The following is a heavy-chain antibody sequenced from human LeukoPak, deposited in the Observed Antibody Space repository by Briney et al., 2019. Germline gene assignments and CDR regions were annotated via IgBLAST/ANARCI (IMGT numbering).Heavy chain of an antibody. V-gene: IGHV3-33*01. D-gene: IGHD1-1*01. Sequence: GGSLRLSCAASGFTFSSYGMHWVRQAPGKGLEWVAVIWYDGSNKYYADSVKGRFTISRDNSKNTLYLQMNSLRAEDTAVYYCARDSQLDPTNYYYGMDVWGQGTTVTVS. CDR2: IWYDGSNK. CDR1: GFTFSSYG. J-gene: IGHJ6*02. CDR3: ARDSQLDPTNYYYGMDV.